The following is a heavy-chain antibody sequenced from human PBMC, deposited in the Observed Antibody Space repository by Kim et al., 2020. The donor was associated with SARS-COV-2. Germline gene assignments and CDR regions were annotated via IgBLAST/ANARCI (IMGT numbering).Heavy chain of an antibody. D-gene: IGHD6-13*01. CDR1: GGSFSGYY. J-gene: IGHJ6*01. V-gene: IGHV4-34*01. Sequence: SETLSLTCAVYGGSFSGYYWSWIRQPPGKGLEWVWEINHSGSTNYNPSLKRRVTISVDTSKNQFSLKLSSVTAADTAVYYCSRKAARFSRVWGWGHG. CDR3: SRKAARFSRVWG. CDR2: INHSGST.